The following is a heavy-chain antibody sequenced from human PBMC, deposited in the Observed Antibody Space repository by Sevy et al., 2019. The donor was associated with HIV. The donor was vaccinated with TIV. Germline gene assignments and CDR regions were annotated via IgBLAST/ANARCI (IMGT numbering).Heavy chain of an antibody. V-gene: IGHV4-59*01. Sequence: SETLSLTCTVSGGSISSYYWSWIRQPPGKGLEWIGYIYYSGSTNYNPSLKSRVTISVDTSKNQFSLKLSSVTAADTAVYYCASSHYYDSSGYYGPLYFQHWGQGTLVTVSS. CDR3: ASSHYYDSSGYYGPLYFQH. CDR1: GGSISSYY. CDR2: IYYSGST. D-gene: IGHD3-22*01. J-gene: IGHJ1*01.